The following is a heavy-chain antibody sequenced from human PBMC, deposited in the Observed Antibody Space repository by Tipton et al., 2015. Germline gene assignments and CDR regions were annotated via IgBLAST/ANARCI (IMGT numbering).Heavy chain of an antibody. J-gene: IGHJ4*02. CDR3: ARARGRHGGLFDS. D-gene: IGHD4-23*01. V-gene: IGHV4-61*01. CDR2: VSHSDTS. Sequence: TLSLTCSVSGSSVSSGNYYWSWIRQPPGKGLEWIGYVSHSDTSHYNPSLKSRVSMSVDTSKTQFSLEMRSVTATDTAVYYCARARGRHGGLFDSWGQGTLVTVSS. CDR1: GSSVSSGNYY.